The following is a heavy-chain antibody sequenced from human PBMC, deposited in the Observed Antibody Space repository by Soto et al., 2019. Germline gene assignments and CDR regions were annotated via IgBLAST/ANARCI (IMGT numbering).Heavy chain of an antibody. CDR3: AKDLRGVLRFLEWLFRFPTGFDY. CDR2: ISGSGGST. J-gene: IGHJ4*02. V-gene: IGHV3-23*01. D-gene: IGHD3-3*01. Sequence: GGSLRLSCAASGFTFSSYAMSWVRQAPGKGLEWVSAISGSGGSTYYADSVKGRFTISRDNSKNTLYLQMNSLRAEDTAVYYCAKDLRGVLRFLEWLFRFPTGFDYWGQGTLVTVSS. CDR1: GFTFSSYA.